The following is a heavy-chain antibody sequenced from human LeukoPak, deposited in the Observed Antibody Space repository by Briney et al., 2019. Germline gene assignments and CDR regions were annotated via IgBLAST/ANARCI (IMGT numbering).Heavy chain of an antibody. Sequence: GRFTISRDNAKNSLHLQMNSLRAEDTAVYYCARARAFSSGGYFDSWGQGTLVTVSS. D-gene: IGHD6-19*01. CDR3: ARARAFSSGGYFDS. V-gene: IGHV3-48*03. J-gene: IGHJ4*02.